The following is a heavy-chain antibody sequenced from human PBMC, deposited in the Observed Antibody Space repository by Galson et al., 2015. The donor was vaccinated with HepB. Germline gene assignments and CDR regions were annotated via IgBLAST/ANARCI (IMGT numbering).Heavy chain of an antibody. CDR2: IIPIFGTA. V-gene: IGHV1-69*05. J-gene: IGHJ6*03. CDR3: AREPFSNYYYYMDV. Sequence: SVKVSCKASGGTFSNYAISWVRQAPGQGLEWMGGIIPIFGTANYAQKFQGRVTMTRDTSISTAYMELSRLRSDDTAVYYCAREPFSNYYYYMDVWGKGTTVTVSS. D-gene: IGHD2/OR15-2a*01. CDR1: GGTFSNYA.